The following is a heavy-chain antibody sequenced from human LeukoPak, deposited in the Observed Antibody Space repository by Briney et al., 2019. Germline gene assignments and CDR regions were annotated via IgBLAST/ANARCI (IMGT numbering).Heavy chain of an antibody. Sequence: GGSLRLSCAASGFTVSSNYMSWVRQAPGKGLEWVSVIYSGGSTYYADSVKGRFTISRDNAKNSLYLQMNSLRAEDTAVYYCAREEYYYDSSGYHFDYWGQGTLVTVSS. CDR1: GFTVSSNY. V-gene: IGHV3-66*01. CDR2: IYSGGST. CDR3: AREEYYYDSSGYHFDY. J-gene: IGHJ4*02. D-gene: IGHD3-22*01.